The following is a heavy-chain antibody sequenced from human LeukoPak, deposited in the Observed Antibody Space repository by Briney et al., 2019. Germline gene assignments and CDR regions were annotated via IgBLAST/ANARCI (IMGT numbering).Heavy chain of an antibody. Sequence: GASVKVSCKASGGTFSSYAISWVRQAPGQGLEWMGRIIPILGIANYAQKFQGRVTITADKSTSTAYMELNSLRSEDTAVYYCARDGSGSYYPLDYWGQGTLVTVSS. CDR2: IIPILGIA. CDR1: GGTFSSYA. J-gene: IGHJ4*02. V-gene: IGHV1-69*04. CDR3: ARDGSGSYYPLDY. D-gene: IGHD3-10*01.